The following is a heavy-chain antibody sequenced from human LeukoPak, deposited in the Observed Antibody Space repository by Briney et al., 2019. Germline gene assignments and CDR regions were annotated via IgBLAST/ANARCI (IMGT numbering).Heavy chain of an antibody. J-gene: IGHJ6*03. CDR3: AGGIAARPNYYYYYYMDV. D-gene: IGHD6-6*01. CDR1: GLTVSDYY. CDR2: ISSSGSTI. V-gene: IGHV3-11*01. Sequence: GGSLRLSCAASGLTVSDYYMSWLRHAPGKRLEWVSYISSSGSTIHYAHSVKGRFTISRDNAKNSLYLQMNSLRAEDTAVYYRAGGIAARPNYYYYYYMDVWGKGTTVTVSS.